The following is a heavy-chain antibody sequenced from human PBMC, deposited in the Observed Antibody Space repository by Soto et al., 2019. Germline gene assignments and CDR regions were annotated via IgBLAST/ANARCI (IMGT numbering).Heavy chain of an antibody. CDR3: ARRVRRFDP. Sequence: SETLSLTCTVSGGSISSSSYYWGWIRQPPGKGLEWIGSIYYSGSTYYNPSLKSRVTISVDTSKNQFSLKLSSVTAADTAVYYCARRVRRFDPWGQGTLVTVSS. J-gene: IGHJ5*02. CDR1: GGSISSSSYY. V-gene: IGHV4-39*01. CDR2: IYYSGST. D-gene: IGHD3-10*01.